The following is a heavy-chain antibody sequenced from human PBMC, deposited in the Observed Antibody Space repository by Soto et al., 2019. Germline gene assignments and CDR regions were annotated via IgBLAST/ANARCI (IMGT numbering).Heavy chain of an antibody. CDR2: ISGGDYNT. J-gene: IGHJ4*02. CDR1: GFSFRTYA. V-gene: IGHV3-23*01. D-gene: IGHD2-15*01. Sequence: GGSLRLSCVASGFSFRTYAMSWVRQAPGRGLEWVSGISGGDYNTYYADSVRGRFTISRDDFNNILYLQLSSLRGEDTAIYYCAKEIEAIGKPCFDQWGQGTLVTVSS. CDR3: AKEIEAIGKPCFDQ.